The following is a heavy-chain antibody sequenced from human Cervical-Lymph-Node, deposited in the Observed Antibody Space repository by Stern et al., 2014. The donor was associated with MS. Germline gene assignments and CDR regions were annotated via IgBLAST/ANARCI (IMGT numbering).Heavy chain of an antibody. CDR2: ISYDGSNK. CDR3: AKHARKVPNGLGYFQH. J-gene: IGHJ1*01. V-gene: IGHV3-30*18. D-gene: IGHD1-1*01. Sequence: VQLVESGGGVVQPGRSLRLSCAASGFTFSSYGMHWVRQAPGKGLEWVAVISYDGSNKYYADSVKGRFTISRDNSKNTLYLQMNSLRAEDTAVYYCAKHARKVPNGLGYFQHWGQGTLVTVSS. CDR1: GFTFSSYG.